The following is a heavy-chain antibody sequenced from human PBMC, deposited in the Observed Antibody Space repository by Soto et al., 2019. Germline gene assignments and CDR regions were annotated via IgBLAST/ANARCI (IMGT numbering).Heavy chain of an antibody. V-gene: IGHV1-18*01. D-gene: IGHD6-19*01. CDR3: AREDRIAVANYYYYGMDV. CDR1: GYTFTSYG. Sequence: EASVKVSYKASGYTFTSYGISWVRQAPGQGLEWMGWISAYNGNTNYAQKLQGRVTMTTDTSTSTAYMELRSLRSDDTAVYYCAREDRIAVANYYYYGMDVWGQGTTVTVSS. J-gene: IGHJ6*02. CDR2: ISAYNGNT.